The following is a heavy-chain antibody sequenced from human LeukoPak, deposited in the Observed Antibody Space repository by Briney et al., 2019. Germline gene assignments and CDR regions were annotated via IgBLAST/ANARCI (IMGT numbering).Heavy chain of an antibody. J-gene: IGHJ4*02. CDR3: TTDLPQAGTLGKVDY. CDR2: IKSKTDGGTT. V-gene: IGHV3-15*01. Sequence: GGSLRLSCAASGFTFSNAWMSWVRQAPGKGLEWVGRIKSKTDGGTTDYAAPVKGRFTISRDDSKNTLYLQMNSLKTEDTAVYYCTTDLPQAGTLGKVDYWGQGTLVTVSS. D-gene: IGHD6-19*01. CDR1: GFTFSNAW.